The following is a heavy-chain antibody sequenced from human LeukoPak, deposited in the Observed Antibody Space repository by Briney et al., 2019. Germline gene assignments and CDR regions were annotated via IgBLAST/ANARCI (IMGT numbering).Heavy chain of an antibody. D-gene: IGHD4-11*01. J-gene: IGHJ5*02. Sequence: ASVKVSCKASGYTFTSYGISWVRQAPGQGLEWMGIINPSVGSTSYAQKFQGRVTMTRDTSTSTVYMEVSSLRSEDTAVYYCARAVTTAKWFDPWGQGTLVTVSS. CDR3: ARAVTTAKWFDP. CDR1: GYTFTSYG. V-gene: IGHV1-46*01. CDR2: INPSVGST.